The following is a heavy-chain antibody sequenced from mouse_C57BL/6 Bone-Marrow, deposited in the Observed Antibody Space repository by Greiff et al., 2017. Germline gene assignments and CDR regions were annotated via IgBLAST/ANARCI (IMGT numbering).Heavy chain of an antibody. Sequence: VQLQQPGAELVKPGASVKLSCKASGYTFTSYWMHWVKQRPGQGLEWIGMIHPNSGSNNYNEKFKSKATLTVDKSSSTAYMQLSSLTSEDSAVYYCAREGYGSRYAMDYWGQGTSVTVSS. D-gene: IGHD1-1*01. CDR2: IHPNSGSN. CDR1: GYTFTSYW. J-gene: IGHJ4*01. V-gene: IGHV1-64*01. CDR3: AREGYGSRYAMDY.